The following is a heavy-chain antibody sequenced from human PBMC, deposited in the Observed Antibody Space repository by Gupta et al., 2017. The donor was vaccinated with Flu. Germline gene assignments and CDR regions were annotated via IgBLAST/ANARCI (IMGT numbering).Heavy chain of an antibody. CDR1: GLTFRNYS. CDR3: AKGRDGYNSADH. V-gene: IGHV3-23*01. Sequence: EVQVLESGAGPAQPGGSARHSCTASGLTFRNYSMSWVHQAPGKGLEWVSIISGSGLTTYYGDSVKGRFAISRDSSKNTLSLQMNSLRVDDTDAYYCAKGRDGYNSADHWGQGTLVSVSS. J-gene: IGHJ4*02. CDR2: ISGSGLTT. D-gene: IGHD5-24*01.